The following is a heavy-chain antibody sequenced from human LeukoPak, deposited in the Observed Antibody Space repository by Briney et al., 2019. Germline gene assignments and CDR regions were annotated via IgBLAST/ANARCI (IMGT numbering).Heavy chain of an antibody. CDR3: ARVMNYYDSSGPFDY. CDR2: ISYDGSNK. D-gene: IGHD3-22*01. V-gene: IGHV3-30-3*01. CDR1: GFTFSSYA. J-gene: IGHJ4*02. Sequence: GGSLRLSCAASGFTFSSYAMHWVRQAPGKGLEWVAVISYDGSNKYYADSVKGRFTISRDNSKNTLYLQMNSLRAEDTAVYYCARVMNYYDSSGPFDYWGQGTLVTVPS.